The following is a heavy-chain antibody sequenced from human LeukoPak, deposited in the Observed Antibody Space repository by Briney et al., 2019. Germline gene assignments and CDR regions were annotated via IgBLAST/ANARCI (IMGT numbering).Heavy chain of an antibody. J-gene: IGHJ4*02. CDR3: ARSYYDILTGYYTEYYFDY. V-gene: IGHV1-18*01. D-gene: IGHD3-9*01. CDR2: ISAYNGNT. CDR1: GYTFTSYG. Sequence: ASVKVSCKASGYTFTSYGISWVRQAPGQGLEWMGWISAYNGNTNYAQKLQGRVTMTTDTSTSTAYMELRSLRSDDTAVYYCARSYYDILTGYYTEYYFDYWFLGTLVSVSS.